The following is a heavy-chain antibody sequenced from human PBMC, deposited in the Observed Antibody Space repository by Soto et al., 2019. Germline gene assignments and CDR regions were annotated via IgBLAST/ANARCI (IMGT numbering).Heavy chain of an antibody. J-gene: IGHJ5*02. D-gene: IGHD2-2*02. CDR2: ISSSSSTI. CDR3: AREGCSSTSCYRAWFDP. CDR1: GFTFSSYS. V-gene: IGHV3-48*02. Sequence: GGSLRLSCAASGFTFSSYSMNWVRQAPGKGLEWVSYISSSSSTIYYADSVKGRFTISRDNAKNSLYLQMNSLRDEDTAVYYCAREGCSSTSCYRAWFDPWGQGTLVTVSS.